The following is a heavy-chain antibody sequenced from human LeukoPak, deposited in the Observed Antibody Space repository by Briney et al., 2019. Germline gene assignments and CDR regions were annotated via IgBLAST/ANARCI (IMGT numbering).Heavy chain of an antibody. CDR3: ARGSRELEYQLLFYY. J-gene: IGHJ4*02. CDR1: GGTFSSYA. Sequence: GSSVKVSCKASGGTFSSYAISWVRQAPGQGLEWMGGIIPIFGTANYAQKFQGRVTITTDESTSTAYMELSSLRSEDTAVYYCARGSRELEYQLLFYYWGQGTLVTVSS. D-gene: IGHD2-2*01. CDR2: IIPIFGTA. V-gene: IGHV1-69*05.